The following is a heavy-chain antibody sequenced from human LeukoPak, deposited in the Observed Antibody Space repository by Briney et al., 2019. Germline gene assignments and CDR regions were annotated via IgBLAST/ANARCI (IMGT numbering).Heavy chain of an antibody. V-gene: IGHV3-21*01. J-gene: IGHJ5*02. D-gene: IGHD2-2*02. CDR1: GFTFNTYS. CDR3: ARDGGYCSSSSCYKWFDP. CDR2: ISSSSSYI. Sequence: GGSLRLSCAASGFTFNTYSMNWVRQAPGKGLEWVSSISSSSSYIYYADSVKGRFTISRDNAENSLYLQMNSLRAEDTAVYYCARDGGYCSSSSCYKWFDPWGQGTLVTVPS.